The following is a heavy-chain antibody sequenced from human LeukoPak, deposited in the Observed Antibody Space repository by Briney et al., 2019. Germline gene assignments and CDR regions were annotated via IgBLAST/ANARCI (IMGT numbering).Heavy chain of an antibody. J-gene: IGHJ4*02. CDR1: GFTFSSYP. CDR2: ISGWGGST. D-gene: IGHD2-15*01. Sequence: GGSLTLPCAAWGFTFSSYPMRWLRQAPGRGVEGVSAISGWGGSTYYPASVKGRFTISRDNSKNPLYLQMTSLRGEDTAVYYCAKDHAAIHCSGRSCYFYYFDYWGQGTPVTVSS. CDR3: AKDHAAIHCSGRSCYFYYFDY. V-gene: IGHV3-23*01.